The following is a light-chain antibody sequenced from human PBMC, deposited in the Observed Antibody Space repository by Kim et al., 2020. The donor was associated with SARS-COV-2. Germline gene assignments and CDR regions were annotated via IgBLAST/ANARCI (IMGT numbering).Light chain of an antibody. V-gene: IGKV1-39*01. Sequence: ASVGDRVIITCRTSQSISSHLNWYQQKPGKAPNLLIFAASSLQSGVPSRFSGSGSGTDFTLTISTLQPEDFATYYCQQGYSSPQITFGQGTRLEIK. CDR3: QQGYSSPQIT. CDR2: AAS. J-gene: IGKJ5*01. CDR1: QSISSH.